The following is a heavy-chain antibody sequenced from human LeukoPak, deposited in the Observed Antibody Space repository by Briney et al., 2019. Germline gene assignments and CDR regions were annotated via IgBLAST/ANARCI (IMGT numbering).Heavy chain of an antibody. CDR1: GGSISSYY. D-gene: IGHD5-24*01. J-gene: IGHJ4*02. Sequence: ETLSLTCTASGGSISSYYWSWIRQPPGKGLEWIGYIYYSGSTNYNPSLKSRVTISVDTSKNQFSLKLSSVTAADTAVYYCASQSVEMAAGFDYWGQGTLVTVSS. CDR3: ASQSVEMAAGFDY. CDR2: IYYSGST. V-gene: IGHV4-59*08.